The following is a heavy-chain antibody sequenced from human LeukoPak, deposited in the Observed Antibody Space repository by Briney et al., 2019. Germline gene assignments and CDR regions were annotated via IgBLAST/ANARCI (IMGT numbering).Heavy chain of an antibody. CDR3: ARSDYHYMDV. V-gene: IGHV4-34*01. Sequence: SETLSLTCAVYGGSFSGYYWSWIRQPPGKGLEWIGEINHSGSTNYNPSLKSRVTISVDTSKNQFSLKLSSVTAADTAVYYCARSDYHYMDVWGKGTTVTVSS. CDR1: GGSFSGYY. J-gene: IGHJ6*03. CDR2: INHSGST.